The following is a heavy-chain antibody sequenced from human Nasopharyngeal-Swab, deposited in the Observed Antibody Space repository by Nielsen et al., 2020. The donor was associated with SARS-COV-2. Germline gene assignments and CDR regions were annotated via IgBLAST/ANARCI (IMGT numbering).Heavy chain of an antibody. Sequence: GGSLRLSCTASGFTFGDYAMSWFRQAPGKGLEWVGFIRSKAYGGTTEYAASVKGRFTISRDDSKSIAYLQMNGLKTEDTAVYYCTRGGRRSPIDYWGQGTLVTVSS. D-gene: IGHD3-10*01. CDR3: TRGGRRSPIDY. V-gene: IGHV3-49*03. J-gene: IGHJ4*02. CDR2: IRSKAYGGTT. CDR1: GFTFGDYA.